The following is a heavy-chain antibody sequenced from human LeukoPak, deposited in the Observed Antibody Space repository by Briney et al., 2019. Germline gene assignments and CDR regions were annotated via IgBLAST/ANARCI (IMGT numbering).Heavy chain of an antibody. J-gene: IGHJ4*02. Sequence: PGGSLRLSCAASGFTFSSYEMNWVRQAPGKGLEWVSYISSSGSTIYYADSVKGRFTISRDNAKSSLYLQMNSLRAEDTAVYYCARDEYCSGGSCLPDYWGQGTLVTVSS. CDR3: ARDEYCSGGSCLPDY. V-gene: IGHV3-48*03. CDR2: ISSSGSTI. CDR1: GFTFSSYE. D-gene: IGHD2-15*01.